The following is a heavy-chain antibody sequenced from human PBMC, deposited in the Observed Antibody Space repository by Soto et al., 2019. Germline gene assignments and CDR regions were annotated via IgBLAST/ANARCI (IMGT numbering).Heavy chain of an antibody. V-gene: IGHV4-34*01. CDR3: ARVLGRRIAVAGTGDFDY. J-gene: IGHJ4*02. CDR1: GGSFSGYY. CDR2: INHSGST. D-gene: IGHD6-19*01. Sequence: SETLSLTCAVYGGSFSGYYWSWIRQPPGKGLEWIGEINHSGSTNYNPSLKSRVTISVDTSKNQFSLKLSSVTAADTAVYYCARVLGRRIAVAGTGDFDYWGQGTLVTVSS.